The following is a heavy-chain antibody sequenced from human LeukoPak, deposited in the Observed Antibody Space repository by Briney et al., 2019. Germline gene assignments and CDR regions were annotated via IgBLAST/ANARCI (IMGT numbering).Heavy chain of an antibody. V-gene: IGHV1-24*01. D-gene: IGHD3-10*01. CDR3: ATGDRMVSSDRVVAFDI. CDR1: GYTLTELS. J-gene: IGHJ3*02. CDR2: FDPEDGET. Sequence: GASVKVSCKVSGYTLTELSMHWVRQAPGKGLEWMGGFDPEDGETIYAQKFQGRVTMTEDTSTDTAYMELSSLRSEDTAVYYCATGDRMVSSDRVVAFDIWGQGTMVTVSS.